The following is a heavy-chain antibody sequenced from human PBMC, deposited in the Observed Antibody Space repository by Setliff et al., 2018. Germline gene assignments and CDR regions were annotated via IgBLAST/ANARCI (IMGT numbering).Heavy chain of an antibody. CDR1: GASINNHF. J-gene: IGHJ5*02. CDR2: IYYSGST. Sequence: SETLSLTCTVSGASINNHFWSWIRQPPGKGLEWIGYIYYSGSTNYNPSLKSRVTMALDTTKNQISLKLSSVTAADTAVYYCARGSGYYKNWFAPWGQGTLVTVSS. CDR3: ARGSGYYKNWFAP. V-gene: IGHV4-59*11. D-gene: IGHD3-9*01.